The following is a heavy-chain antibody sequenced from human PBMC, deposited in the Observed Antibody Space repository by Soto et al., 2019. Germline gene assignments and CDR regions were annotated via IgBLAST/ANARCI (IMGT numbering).Heavy chain of an antibody. CDR3: AHRLGSRGSFDY. J-gene: IGHJ4*02. CDR2: IYWNDDK. Sequence: GPTLVNPTQTLTLTRTFSGFSLTTSGVGVGWIRQPPGKAPEWLSLIYWNDDKRYSPSLQSRLTITKDTSKNQVVLTLTNMDPVDTATYYCAHRLGSRGSFDYWGQGSLVTVSS. V-gene: IGHV2-5*01. D-gene: IGHD6-25*01. CDR1: GFSLTTSGVG.